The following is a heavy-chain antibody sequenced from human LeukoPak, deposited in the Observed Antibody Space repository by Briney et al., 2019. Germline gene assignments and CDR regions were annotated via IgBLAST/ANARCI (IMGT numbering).Heavy chain of an antibody. J-gene: IGHJ4*02. CDR2: TYYRSKWYN. V-gene: IGHV6-1*01. Sequence: PSQTLSLTCGISGDSVSSNSAAWNWIRQSPSRGLEWLGRTYYRSKWYNDYAVSVKSRITINPDTSKNQFSLKLSSVTAADTAVYYCARDGYNSGIDWGQGTLVTVSS. CDR1: GDSVSSNSAA. D-gene: IGHD5-24*01. CDR3: ARDGYNSGID.